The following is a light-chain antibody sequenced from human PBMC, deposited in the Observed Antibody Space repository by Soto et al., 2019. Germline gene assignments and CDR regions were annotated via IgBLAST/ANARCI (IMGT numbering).Light chain of an antibody. CDR3: QSYDGTLSGSYV. CDR2: GST. J-gene: IGLJ1*01. CDR1: SSNIGAGYD. Sequence: QSVLTQPPSVSGAPGQRVTISCTGSSSNIGAGYDVRWYQQLPGTAPKLLIYGSTNRPSGVPDRFSGSKSGTSASLAITGLQAEDEADYYCQSYDGTLSGSYVFGIGTKVTVL. V-gene: IGLV1-40*01.